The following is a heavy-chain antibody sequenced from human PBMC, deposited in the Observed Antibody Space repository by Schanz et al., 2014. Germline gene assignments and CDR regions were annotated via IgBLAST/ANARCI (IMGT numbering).Heavy chain of an antibody. J-gene: IGHJ4*02. CDR3: AASSGWHPSTDY. CDR2: ISGSGGST. D-gene: IGHD6-19*01. Sequence: EVQLMESGGGLVKPGGSLRLSCAASGFTFTNYAMSWVRQAPGKGLEWVSAISGSGGSTYYADSVKGRFTISRDNAKSSLYLQMNSLRVEDTAVYYCAASSGWHPSTDYWGQGTLVTVSS. V-gene: IGHV3-23*01. CDR1: GFTFTNYA.